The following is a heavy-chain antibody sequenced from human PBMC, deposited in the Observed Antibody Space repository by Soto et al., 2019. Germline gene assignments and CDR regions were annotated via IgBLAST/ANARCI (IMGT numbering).Heavy chain of an antibody. CDR3: ARDRAYYYDSSGPPHAFDI. V-gene: IGHV1-46*03. Sequence: ASVKVSCKASGYTFTSYYMHWVRQAPGQGLEWMGIINPSGGSTSYAQKFQGRVTMTRDTSTSTVYMELSSLRSEDTAVYYCARDRAYYYDSSGPPHAFDIWGQGTMVTVSS. CDR1: GYTFTSYY. CDR2: INPSGGST. D-gene: IGHD3-22*01. J-gene: IGHJ3*02.